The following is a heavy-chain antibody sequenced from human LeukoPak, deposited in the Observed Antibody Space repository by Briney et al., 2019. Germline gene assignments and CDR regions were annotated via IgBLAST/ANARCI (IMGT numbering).Heavy chain of an antibody. CDR3: ARNADAMIVVDFDAFDI. J-gene: IGHJ3*02. CDR2: ISGSGHDI. Sequence: PGGSLRLSCVVSGFSFSDSYMTWIRQTPGKGLESLAYISGSGHDIYYTDSVKGRFTISRDNAKNSLYLQMNSLRAEDTAVYYCARNADAMIVVDFDAFDIWGQGTMVTVSS. V-gene: IGHV3-11*04. CDR1: GFSFSDSY. D-gene: IGHD3-22*01.